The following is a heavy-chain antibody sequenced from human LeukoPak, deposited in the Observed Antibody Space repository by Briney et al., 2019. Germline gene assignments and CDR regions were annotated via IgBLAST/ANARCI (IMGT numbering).Heavy chain of an antibody. V-gene: IGHV3-11*04. Sequence: GGSLRLSCAASGFTFSDYYMSWIRQAPGKGLEWVSYISSSGSTIYYADSVKGRFTISRDNAKNSLYLQMNSLRAEDTAVYYCAREYYYDSSGYYYPWGQGTLVTVSS. CDR1: GFTFSDYY. CDR2: ISSSGSTI. CDR3: AREYYYDSSGYYYP. D-gene: IGHD3-22*01. J-gene: IGHJ5*02.